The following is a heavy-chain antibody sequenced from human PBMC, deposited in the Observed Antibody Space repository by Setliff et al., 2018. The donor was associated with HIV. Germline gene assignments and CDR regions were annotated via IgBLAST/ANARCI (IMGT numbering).Heavy chain of an antibody. J-gene: IGHJ2*01. Sequence: SETLSLTCTVSGGSLISETHYWGWIRQPPGKGLEWIASVSYSGRSHYSASLKSRVVTSADSSNDQFSLKVKYVSAADTAVYFCVRHAQLVGAHFDLWGPGSLVTVSS. V-gene: IGHV4-39*01. D-gene: IGHD2-8*02. CDR2: VSYSGRS. CDR1: GGSLISETHY. CDR3: VRHAQLVGAHFDL.